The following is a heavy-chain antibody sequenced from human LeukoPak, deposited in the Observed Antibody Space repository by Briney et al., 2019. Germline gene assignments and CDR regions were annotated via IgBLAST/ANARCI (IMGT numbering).Heavy chain of an antibody. D-gene: IGHD1-26*01. CDR3: ARGNSGRFYGFDN. CDR1: GGSLSSYY. CDR2: IYYTGST. Sequence: SETLSLTCTVSGGSLSSYYWSWVRQPPGKGLEWIGYIYYTGSTNYNPSLKSRVSVDTSKNQFSLKLSSLTAADTAVYYCARGNSGRFYGFDNWGQGTVVTDSS. V-gene: IGHV4-59*01. J-gene: IGHJ4*02.